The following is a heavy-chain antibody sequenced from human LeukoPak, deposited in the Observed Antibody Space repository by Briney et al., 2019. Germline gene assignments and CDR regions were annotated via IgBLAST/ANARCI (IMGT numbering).Heavy chain of an antibody. Sequence: ASVKVSCKASGYTFTSYGISWVRQAPGQGLEWMGIINPNSSYTIYAQKFQGRVTMTRDMSTNTVYMELSSLVSEDTAVYYCARDHDVGPTFDYWGQGTLVTVSS. J-gene: IGHJ4*02. CDR3: ARDHDVGPTFDY. D-gene: IGHD1-26*01. CDR2: INPNSSYT. V-gene: IGHV1-46*01. CDR1: GYTFTSYG.